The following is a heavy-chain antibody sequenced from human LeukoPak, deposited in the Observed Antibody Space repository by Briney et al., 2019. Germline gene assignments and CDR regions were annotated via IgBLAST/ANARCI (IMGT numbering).Heavy chain of an antibody. CDR1: GGSISSYY. CDR2: IYYSGST. V-gene: IGHV4-59*01. CDR3: ARLVYSSSPVFDY. J-gene: IGHJ4*02. D-gene: IGHD6-6*01. Sequence: SETLSLTCTVSGGSISSYYWSWIRQPPGKGLEGIGYIYYSGSTNYNPSLKSRVTISVDTSKNQFSLKLSSVTAADTAVYYCARLVYSSSPVFDYWGQGTLVTVSS.